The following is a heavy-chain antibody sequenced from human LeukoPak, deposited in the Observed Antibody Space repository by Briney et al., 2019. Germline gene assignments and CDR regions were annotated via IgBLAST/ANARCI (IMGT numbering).Heavy chain of an antibody. CDR1: GYTFTSYA. CDR3: ARDYDYYDSSGYYYFDH. D-gene: IGHD3-22*01. V-gene: IGHV7-4-1*02. CDR2: INTNTGNP. J-gene: IGHJ4*02. Sequence: ASVKVSCKASGYTFTSYAMNWVRQAPGQGLEWMGWINTNTGNPTYAQGFTGRFVFSLDTSVSTAYLQISSLKAEDTAVYYCARDYDYYDSSGYYYFDHWGQGTLVTVSS.